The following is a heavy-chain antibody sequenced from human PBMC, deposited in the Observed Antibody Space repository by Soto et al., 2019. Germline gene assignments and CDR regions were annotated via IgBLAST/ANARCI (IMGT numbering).Heavy chain of an antibody. CDR3: ARELIVGPAEYFQH. CDR1: GFTFSSYW. V-gene: IGHV3-7*01. D-gene: IGHD1-26*01. Sequence: EVQLVESGGGLVQPGGSLRLSCAVSGFTFSSYWMSWVRQTPGKVLEWVANINQDGSEKYYVDSVKGRFTISRDNAKNSLYLQMNSLRAEDMAVYYCARELIVGPAEYFQHWGQGTLVTVSS. CDR2: INQDGSEK. J-gene: IGHJ1*01.